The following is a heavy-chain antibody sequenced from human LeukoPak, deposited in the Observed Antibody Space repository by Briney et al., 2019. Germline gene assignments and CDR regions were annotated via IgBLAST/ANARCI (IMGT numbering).Heavy chain of an antibody. CDR1: GFTFSSYA. CDR3: ARYDIVATPFDY. J-gene: IGHJ4*02. V-gene: IGHV3-30*01. CDR2: ISYDGSNK. D-gene: IGHD5-12*01. Sequence: GRSLRLSCAASGFTFSSYAMHWVRQAPGKGLEWVAVISYDGSNKYYADSVKGRFTISRDNSKNTLYLQMNSLRAEDTAVCYCARYDIVATPFDYWGQGTLVTVSS.